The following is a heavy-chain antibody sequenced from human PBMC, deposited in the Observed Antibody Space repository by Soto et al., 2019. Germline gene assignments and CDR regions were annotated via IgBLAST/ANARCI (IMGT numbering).Heavy chain of an antibody. CDR3: ARRALVAFDI. V-gene: IGHV4-31*03. CDR2: IYYSGST. J-gene: IGHJ3*02. CDR1: GGSISSGGYY. Sequence: SETLSLTCTVSGGSISSGGYYWSWIRQHPGKGLEWIGYIYYSGSTYYNPSLKSRVTISVDTSKNQFSLKLSSVTAADTAVYYCARRALVAFDIWGQGTMVTVSS.